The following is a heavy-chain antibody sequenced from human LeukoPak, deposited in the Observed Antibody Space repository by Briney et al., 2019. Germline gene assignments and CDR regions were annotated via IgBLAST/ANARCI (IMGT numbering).Heavy chain of an antibody. D-gene: IGHD5-12*01. CDR1: TFTFSIYG. CDR3: ARDRTAYSYGTLFDY. Sequence: GGSLRLSCASTFTFSIYGMHWVRQAPGKGLGGVAFIQYDGTNKYYADSVKGRFTISRDNSRNTLYLQMNSLRAEDTAVYYCARDRTAYSYGTLFDYWGQGTLVTVSS. CDR2: IQYDGTNK. V-gene: IGHV3-30*02. J-gene: IGHJ4*02.